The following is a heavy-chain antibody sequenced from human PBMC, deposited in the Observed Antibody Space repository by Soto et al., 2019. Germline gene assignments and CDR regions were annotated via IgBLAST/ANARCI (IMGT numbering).Heavy chain of an antibody. CDR1: GFSLSNARMG. V-gene: IGHV2-26*01. Sequence: QVTLKESGPVLVKPTETLTLTCTVSGFSLSNARMGVSWIRQPPGKALEWLAHIFSNDEKSYSTSLKSRLTISKDTSKSQVVLTMTNMDPVDTATYYCARIQRSSSNEIDYWGQGTLVTVSS. J-gene: IGHJ4*02. CDR3: ARIQRSSSNEIDY. CDR2: IFSNDEK. D-gene: IGHD6-13*01.